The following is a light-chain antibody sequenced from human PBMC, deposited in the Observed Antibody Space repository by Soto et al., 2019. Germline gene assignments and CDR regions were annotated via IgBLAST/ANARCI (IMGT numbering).Light chain of an antibody. CDR2: LGY. Sequence: DVAMTQSPLSLPVTPGEPASISCRSSRSLLSSNGYNYLNWYLQKPGQSPQLLIYLGYNRASGVPDRFSGSGSGTDFTLKISRVEAEDVGVYYCAQGLQTPLTFGGGTKVDIK. V-gene: IGKV2-28*01. J-gene: IGKJ4*01. CDR1: RSLLSSNGYNY. CDR3: AQGLQTPLT.